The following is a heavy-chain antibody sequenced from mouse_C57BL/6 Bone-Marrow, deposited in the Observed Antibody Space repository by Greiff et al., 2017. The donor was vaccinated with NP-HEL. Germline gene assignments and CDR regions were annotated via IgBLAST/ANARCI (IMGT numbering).Heavy chain of an antibody. CDR2: ISSGGDYI. V-gene: IGHV5-9-1*02. CDR1: GFTFSSYA. D-gene: IGHD2-4*01. CDR3: TREANYDYDATPYYYAMDY. Sequence: EVKLVESGEGLVKPGGSLKLSCAASGFTFSSYAMSWVRQTPEKRLEWVAYISSGGDYIYYADTVKGRFTISRDNARNTLYLQMSSLKSEDTAMYYCTREANYDYDATPYYYAMDYWGQGTSVTVSS. J-gene: IGHJ4*01.